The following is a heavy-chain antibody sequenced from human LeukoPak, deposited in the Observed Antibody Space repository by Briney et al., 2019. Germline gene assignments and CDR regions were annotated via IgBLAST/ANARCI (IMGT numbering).Heavy chain of an antibody. V-gene: IGHV3-66*01. J-gene: IGHJ4*02. D-gene: IGHD2-8*01. CDR1: GFTVSSNY. CDR2: INSGGST. Sequence: GGSLRLSCAASGFTVSSNYMSWVRQAPGKGLEWVSVINSGGSTYYADSVKGRFTISRDNSKKTLYLQMNSLRAADTAVYYCAKDPDCTSGICYTFFDYWGQGTLVTVSS. CDR3: AKDPDCTSGICYTFFDY.